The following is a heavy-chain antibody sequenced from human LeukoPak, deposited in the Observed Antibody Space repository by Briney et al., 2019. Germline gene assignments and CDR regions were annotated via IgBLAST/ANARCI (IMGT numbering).Heavy chain of an antibody. V-gene: IGHV1-2*02. J-gene: IGHJ4*02. D-gene: IGHD3-22*01. CDR1: GYTFTGYY. Sequence: ASVKVSCKASGYTFTGYYMHWVRQAPGQGLEWMGWINPNSGGTNYAQKFQGRVTMTRDTSISTAYMELSRLRSDDTAVYYCARGYAHYYDSSGYYVFDYWGQGTLVTVSS. CDR2: INPNSGGT. CDR3: ARGYAHYYDSSGYYVFDY.